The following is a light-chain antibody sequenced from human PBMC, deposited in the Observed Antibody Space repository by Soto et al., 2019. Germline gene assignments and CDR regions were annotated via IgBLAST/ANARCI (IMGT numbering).Light chain of an antibody. Sequence: SYELTQPLSVSVALGQTARITCGGNNIGSKNVHWYQQKPGQAPVLVIYRDYNRPSGIPERFSGSNSVNTATLSISGAQAGDEADYYCQVWDSSTHVVFGGGTKLTVL. J-gene: IGLJ2*01. V-gene: IGLV3-9*01. CDR1: NIGSKN. CDR3: QVWDSSTHVV. CDR2: RDY.